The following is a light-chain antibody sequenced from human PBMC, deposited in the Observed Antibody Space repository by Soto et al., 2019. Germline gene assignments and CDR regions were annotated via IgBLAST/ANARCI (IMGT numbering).Light chain of an antibody. Sequence: QSVLTQPPSASGTPGQRVTISCPGSSSNIGTYYVDWYQQLPGTAPKLLIHRNGQRPSGVPDRFSGSKSGTSASLAISGLRSEDEADYYCATWDDRLRAYVIGAGTKV. CDR1: SSNIGTYY. J-gene: IGLJ1*01. CDR2: RNG. V-gene: IGLV1-47*01. CDR3: ATWDDRLRAYV.